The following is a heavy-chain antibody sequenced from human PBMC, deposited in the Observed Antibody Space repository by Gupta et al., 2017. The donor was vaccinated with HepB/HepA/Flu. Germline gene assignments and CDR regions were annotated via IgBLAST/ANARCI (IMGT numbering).Heavy chain of an antibody. Sequence: QVQLVESGGGVVQPGRSLRLSCAASGFTFSSYGMHWVRQAPGKGLEWVADIWSDGSQRHYADSVKGRFTISRDNSRNTVYLQINSLTDEDTALYYCTRDQSKEVSLACLDPWGQGTLVTVSS. CDR3: TRDQSKEVSLACLDP. V-gene: IGHV3-33*01. D-gene: IGHD5-12*01. CDR2: IWSDGSQR. J-gene: IGHJ5*02. CDR1: GFTFSSYG.